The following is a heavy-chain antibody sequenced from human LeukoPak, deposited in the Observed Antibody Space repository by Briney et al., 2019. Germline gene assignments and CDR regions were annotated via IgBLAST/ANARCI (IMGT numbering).Heavy chain of an antibody. V-gene: IGHV4-59*11. CDR2: IYYTGST. CDR1: GGSISSHY. CDR3: ARDRYSSVWGD. Sequence: SETLSLPCTVSGGSISSHYWSWIRQPPGKGLEWIGYIYYTGSTNYNPSLKSRVTISVDTSKKQFSLKLRSVTAADTAVYYCARDRYSSVWGDWGQGTLVTVSP. D-gene: IGHD6-19*01. J-gene: IGHJ4*02.